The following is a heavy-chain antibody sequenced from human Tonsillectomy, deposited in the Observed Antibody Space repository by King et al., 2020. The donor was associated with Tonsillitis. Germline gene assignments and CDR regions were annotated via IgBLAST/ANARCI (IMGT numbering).Heavy chain of an antibody. J-gene: IGHJ4*02. Sequence: VQLVQSGAEVKKPGSSVKVSCKTSGGTFSSYTISWVRQAPGQGLEWMGGISPIFGAANYAQEFQGRVTITADESTSTAYMELSSLRSEDTAVYYCARDSPPSLGMRDYWGQGTLVTVSS. D-gene: IGHD3-16*01. V-gene: IGHV1-69*12. CDR3: ARDSPPSLGMRDY. CDR2: ISPIFGAA. CDR1: GGTFSSYT.